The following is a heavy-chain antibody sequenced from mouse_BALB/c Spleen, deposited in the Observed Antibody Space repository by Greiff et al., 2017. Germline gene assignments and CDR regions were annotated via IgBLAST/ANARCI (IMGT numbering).Heavy chain of an antibody. V-gene: IGHV3-8*02. CDR2: ISYSGST. Sequence: DVKLQESGPSLVKPSQTLSLTCSVTGDSITSGYWNWIRKFPGNKLEYMGYISYSGSTYYNPSLKSRISITRDTSKNQYYLQLNSVTTEDTATYYCARYYTTVVEPYFDYWGQGTTLTVSS. J-gene: IGHJ2*01. CDR3: ARYYTTVVEPYFDY. CDR1: GDSITSGY. D-gene: IGHD1-1*01.